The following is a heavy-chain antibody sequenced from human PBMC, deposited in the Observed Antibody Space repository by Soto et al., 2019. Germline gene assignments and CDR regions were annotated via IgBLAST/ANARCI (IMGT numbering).Heavy chain of an antibody. Sequence: QVQLQESGPGLVKPSQTLSLTCTVSGGSISSGGYYWSWIRQHPGKGLEWIGYIYYSGSTYYNPSLKSRVTISVDTSKKQFSLKLSSVTAAATAVYYCARGGSSSPYFDDWGQGTLVTVSS. CDR1: GGSISSGGYY. D-gene: IGHD6-13*01. V-gene: IGHV4-31*03. CDR2: IYYSGST. J-gene: IGHJ4*02. CDR3: ARGGSSSPYFDD.